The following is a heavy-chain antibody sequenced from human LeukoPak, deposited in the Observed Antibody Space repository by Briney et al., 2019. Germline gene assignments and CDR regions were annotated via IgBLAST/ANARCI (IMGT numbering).Heavy chain of an antibody. D-gene: IGHD3-3*01. CDR2: IYSSGST. J-gene: IGHJ4*02. CDR1: GGSISSYY. CDR3: ARRYDFWSGYPPPLDY. Sequence: PSETLSLTCTVSGGSISSYYWSWIRQPAGKGLEWIGRIYSSGSTNYNPSLKSRVTISVDTSKKQFSLKLSSVTAADTAVYYCARRYDFWSGYPPPLDYWGQGTLVTVSS. V-gene: IGHV4-4*07.